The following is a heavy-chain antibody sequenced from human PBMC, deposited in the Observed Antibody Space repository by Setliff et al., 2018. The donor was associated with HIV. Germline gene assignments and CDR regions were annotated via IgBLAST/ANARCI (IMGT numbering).Heavy chain of an antibody. CDR1: GFTFSSYS. CDR2: ITISSSYI. J-gene: IGHJ4*02. V-gene: IGHV3-21*01. D-gene: IGHD1-26*01. Sequence: LRLSCAASGFTFSSYSMNWVRQAPGKGLEWVSSITISSSYIYYADSVKGRFTISRDNAKSSLYLQMNSLRAEDTAVYYCARVKPHLRRSGSYWIVDYWGQGTLVTVSS. CDR3: ARVKPHLRRSGSYWIVDY.